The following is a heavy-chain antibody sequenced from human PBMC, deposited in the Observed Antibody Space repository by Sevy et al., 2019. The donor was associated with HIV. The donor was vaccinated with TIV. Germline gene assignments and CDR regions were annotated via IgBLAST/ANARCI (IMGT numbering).Heavy chain of an antibody. CDR3: ARTGTGNDAFDI. CDR2: ISYDGSNK. Sequence: GGSLRLSCAASGFTFSSYAMYWVRQAPGKGLEWVAVISYDGSNKYYADSVKGRFTISRDNSKNTLYLQMNSLRAEDTAVYYCARTGTGNDAFDIWGQRTMVTVSS. D-gene: IGHD7-27*01. J-gene: IGHJ3*02. CDR1: GFTFSSYA. V-gene: IGHV3-30-3*01.